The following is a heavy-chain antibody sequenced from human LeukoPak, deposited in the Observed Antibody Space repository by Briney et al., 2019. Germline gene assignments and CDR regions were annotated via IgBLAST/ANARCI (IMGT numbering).Heavy chain of an antibody. Sequence: PSQTLSLTCTVSGGSISSGTYYWSWIRQPAGKGLEWIGRIYTSGSTNYNPSLKSRVTISVDTSKNQFSLKLSSVTAADTAVYYCARDHSYYYYYMDVWGKGTTVTISS. CDR3: ARDHSYYYYYMDV. J-gene: IGHJ6*03. CDR1: GGSISSGTYY. CDR2: IYTSGST. V-gene: IGHV4-61*02.